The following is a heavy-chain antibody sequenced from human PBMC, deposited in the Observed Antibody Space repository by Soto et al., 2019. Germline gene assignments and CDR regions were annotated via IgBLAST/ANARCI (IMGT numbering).Heavy chain of an antibody. J-gene: IGHJ4*02. D-gene: IGHD6-19*01. CDR2: INAGNGNT. Sequence: GASVKVSCKASGYAFTSYAMHWVRQAPGQRLEWMGWINAGNGNTKYSQKFQGRVTITRDTSASTAYMELSSLRSEDTAVYYCARDPSSGWYDYWGQGTLVTVSS. CDR3: ARDPSSGWYDY. CDR1: GYAFTSYA. V-gene: IGHV1-3*01.